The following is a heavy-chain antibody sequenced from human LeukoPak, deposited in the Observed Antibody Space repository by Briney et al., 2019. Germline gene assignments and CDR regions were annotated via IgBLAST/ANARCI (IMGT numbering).Heavy chain of an antibody. V-gene: IGHV3-33*01. J-gene: IGHJ5*02. Sequence: GGSLRLSCAASGFTFSTYGMHWVRQAPGMGLEWVADIWYDGSDKYYADSVQGRFTISRDNSKNTLYMQMNSLTAEDTAVYYCARGLLSVVSTGYWFDAWGQGTLVTVSS. CDR1: GFTFSTYG. CDR2: IWYDGSDK. D-gene: IGHD2-2*01. CDR3: ARGLLSVVSTGYWFDA.